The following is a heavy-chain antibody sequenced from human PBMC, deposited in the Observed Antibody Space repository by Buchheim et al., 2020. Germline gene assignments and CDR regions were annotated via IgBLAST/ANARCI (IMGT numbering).Heavy chain of an antibody. D-gene: IGHD6-13*01. V-gene: IGHV3-30*18. Sequence: QVQLVESGGGVVQPGRSLRLSCAASGFTFSSYGMHWVRQAPGRGLEWVAVISYDGSTKYYADSVKGRFTISRDNSKNTLYLQMNSLRAEDTAVYYCAKDGYSSIAAAGNFDYWGQGTL. J-gene: IGHJ4*02. CDR3: AKDGYSSIAAAGNFDY. CDR2: ISYDGSTK. CDR1: GFTFSSYG.